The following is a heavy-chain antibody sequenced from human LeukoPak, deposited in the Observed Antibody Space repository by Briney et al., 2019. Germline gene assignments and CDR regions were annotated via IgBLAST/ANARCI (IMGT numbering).Heavy chain of an antibody. CDR2: IYYSGST. J-gene: IGHJ4*02. Sequence: PSETLSLTCTVSGGSISSSSYYWGWIRQPPGKGLEWIGSIYYSGSTYYNPSLKSRVTISVDTSKNQFSLKLSSVTAADTAAYYCASMGDSSSWYGRDYWGQGTLVTVSS. CDR3: ASMGDSSSWYGRDY. D-gene: IGHD6-13*01. CDR1: GGSISSSSYY. V-gene: IGHV4-39*07.